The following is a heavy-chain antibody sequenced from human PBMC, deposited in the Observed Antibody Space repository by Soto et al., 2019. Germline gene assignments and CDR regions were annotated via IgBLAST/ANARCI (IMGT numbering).Heavy chain of an antibody. CDR1: GGTFSSYA. CDR2: IIPIPGTA. Sequence: QVQLVQSGAEVKKPGSSVKVSCKASGGTFSSYAISWVRQAPGQGLEWMGGIIPIPGTANYAQKFQGRVTITADEATSKAYMELRSLRSEDTAVYYCARSQGSSTSLEIYYYYYYGMDVWGQGTTVTVSS. V-gene: IGHV1-69*01. CDR3: ARSQGSSTSLEIYYYYYYGMDV. J-gene: IGHJ6*02. D-gene: IGHD2-2*01.